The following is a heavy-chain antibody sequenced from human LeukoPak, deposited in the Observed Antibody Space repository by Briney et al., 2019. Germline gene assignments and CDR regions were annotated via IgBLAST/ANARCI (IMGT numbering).Heavy chain of an antibody. CDR3: ARDYCSSTSCLFDY. CDR2: INPNSGDT. V-gene: IGHV1-2*06. D-gene: IGHD2-2*01. J-gene: IGHJ4*02. Sequence: ASVKVSCKASGYTFTAYHMHWVRQAPGQGLEWMGRINPNSGDTNYAQKFQGRVTMTRDTSISTAYMELSRLRSDDTAVYYCARDYCSSTSCLFDYWGQGTLVSVSS. CDR1: GYTFTAYH.